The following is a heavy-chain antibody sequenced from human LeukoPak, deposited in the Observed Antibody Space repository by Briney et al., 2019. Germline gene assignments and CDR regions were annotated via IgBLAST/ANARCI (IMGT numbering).Heavy chain of an antibody. CDR1: GFTFSSSS. J-gene: IGHJ5*02. D-gene: IGHD3-10*01. CDR2: ISGSSSLI. V-gene: IGHV3-21*01. CDR3: AREETAMVFDP. Sequence: GGSLRLSCAASGFTFSSSSMNWVRQAPGKGLEWVSSISGSSSLIYYADSAKGRFTISRDNAKNSLYLQMNSLRAEDTAVFYCAREETAMVFDPWGQGTLVTVSS.